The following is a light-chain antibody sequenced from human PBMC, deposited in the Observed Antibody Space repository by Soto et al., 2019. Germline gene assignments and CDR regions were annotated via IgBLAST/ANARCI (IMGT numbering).Light chain of an antibody. CDR1: QDISNY. CDR3: QQYDNLPYT. J-gene: IGKJ2*01. CDR2: GAS. V-gene: IGKV1-33*01. Sequence: DIQMTQSPSSLSASVGDRVTITCQASQDISNYLKWYQQKPGKAPKLLIYGASNLETGVPSRFSESGSGTDFTFTISSLQPEDIATYYCQQYDNLPYTFGQGTKLEIK.